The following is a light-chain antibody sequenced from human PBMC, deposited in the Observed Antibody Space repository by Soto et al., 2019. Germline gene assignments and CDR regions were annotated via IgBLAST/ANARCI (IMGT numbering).Light chain of an antibody. CDR1: QSVSSN. V-gene: IGKV3-15*01. CDR2: DAS. J-gene: IGKJ1*01. Sequence: EIVMTQSPATLSVSPGERATLSCRASQSVSSNLAWYQQKPGQAPRLLIYDASTRATGIPARFSGSGSATEFTLTISSLLSEDFAVYYCQQYNDWPRTFGQGTKVDI. CDR3: QQYNDWPRT.